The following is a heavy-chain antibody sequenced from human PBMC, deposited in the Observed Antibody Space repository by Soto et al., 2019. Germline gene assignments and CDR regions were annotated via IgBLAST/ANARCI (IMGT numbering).Heavy chain of an antibody. Sequence: QVQLVQSGAEVKKPGASVKVSCKASGYTFTSYGISWVRQAPGQGLEWMGWISAYNGNTNYAQKLQGRVTMTTDTSTSTAYMELRSLRSDDTAVYHCARDRNTYSSRLPSDYWGQGTLVTVSS. V-gene: IGHV1-18*04. J-gene: IGHJ4*02. CDR1: GYTFTSYG. CDR2: ISAYNGNT. D-gene: IGHD6-13*01. CDR3: ARDRNTYSSRLPSDY.